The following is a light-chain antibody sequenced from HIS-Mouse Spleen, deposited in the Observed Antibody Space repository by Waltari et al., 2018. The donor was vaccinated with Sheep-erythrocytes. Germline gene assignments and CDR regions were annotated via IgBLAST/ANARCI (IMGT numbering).Light chain of an antibody. V-gene: IGLV2-11*01. Sequence: QSALTQPRSVSGSPGQSVTISCPGTSSAFGGYNYVSWYQQHPGKAPKLMIYDVSNRPSGVPDRFSGSKSGNTASLTISGLQAEDEADYYCCSYAGSYNHVFATGTKVTVL. CDR1: SSAFGGYNY. CDR3: CSYAGSYNHV. CDR2: DVS. J-gene: IGLJ1*01.